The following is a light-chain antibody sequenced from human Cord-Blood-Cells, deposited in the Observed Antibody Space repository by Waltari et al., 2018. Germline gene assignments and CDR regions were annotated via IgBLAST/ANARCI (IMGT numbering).Light chain of an antibody. J-gene: IGKJ2*02. CDR1: QSIRSL. V-gene: IGKV1-5*03. CDR3: QQYNSYSRT. Sequence: DIQMPQSPSTLSASVGDRVTITCRASQSIRSLLAWYQQKPGKDPKVLIYKASSLESGVPSRFSGSGSGTEFTLTISSLQPDDFATYYCQQYNSYSRTFGQGTKLEIK. CDR2: KAS.